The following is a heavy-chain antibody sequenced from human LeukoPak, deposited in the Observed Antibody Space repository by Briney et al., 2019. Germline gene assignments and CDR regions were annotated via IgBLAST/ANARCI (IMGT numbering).Heavy chain of an antibody. D-gene: IGHD3-10*01. V-gene: IGHV4-34*01. CDR2: INHSGST. CDR3: ARGRDRRLYYYGSGSYPFDP. Sequence: SETLSLTCDVFGGSFSGYFWTWIRQPPGKGLEWIGEINHSGSTNYNPSLKSRVTISVDTSKNQFSLKLSSVTAADTAVYYCARGRDRRLYYYGSGSYPFDPWGQGTLVTVSS. J-gene: IGHJ5*02. CDR1: GGSFSGYF.